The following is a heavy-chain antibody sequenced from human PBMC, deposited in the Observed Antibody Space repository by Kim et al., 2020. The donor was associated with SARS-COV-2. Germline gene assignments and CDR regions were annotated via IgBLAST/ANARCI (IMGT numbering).Heavy chain of an antibody. J-gene: IGHJ4*02. Sequence: YADSVKGRFTISIDNSKNTLYLQMNSLRAEDTAVYYCAKDRIAAAVPFDCWGQGTLVTVSS. V-gene: IGHV3-23*01. CDR3: AKDRIAAAVPFDC. D-gene: IGHD6-13*01.